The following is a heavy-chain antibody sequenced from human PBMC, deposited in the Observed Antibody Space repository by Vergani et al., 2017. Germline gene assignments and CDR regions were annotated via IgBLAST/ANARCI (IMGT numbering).Heavy chain of an antibody. J-gene: IGHJ4*02. CDR1: GFTFSDYY. V-gene: IGHV3-11*04. CDR2: ISSRGDFM. CDR3: ARATDYGDFFDY. Sequence: QVQLVESGGGLVKPGGSLRLSCAASGFTFSDYYISWIRQAPGKGLEWISYISSRGDFMYYADSVKGRFTISRDNAKNSLYLQMNSLRAEDTAVYYCARATDYGDFFDYWGQGTLVTVSS. D-gene: IGHD4-17*01.